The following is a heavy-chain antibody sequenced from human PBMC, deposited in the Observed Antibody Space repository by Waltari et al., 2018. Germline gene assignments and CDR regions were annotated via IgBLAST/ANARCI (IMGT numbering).Heavy chain of an antibody. Sequence: QVQLVQSGAEVKKPGASVKVSCKASGYTFTGYCMHWVRQAPGQGLEWMGCINPNNGGTNLAQRFQGRVTMTRDTSISTAYMELRRLKSDDTAVYYCARARSVNCYHSGAYWGQGTLVTVSS. CDR3: ARARSVNCYHSGAY. J-gene: IGHJ4*02. CDR2: INPNNGGT. D-gene: IGHD2-15*01. CDR1: GYTFTGYC. V-gene: IGHV1-2*02.